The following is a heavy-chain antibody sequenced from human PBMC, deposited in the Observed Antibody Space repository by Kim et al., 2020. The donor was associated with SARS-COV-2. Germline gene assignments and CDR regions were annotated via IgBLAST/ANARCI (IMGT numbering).Heavy chain of an antibody. D-gene: IGHD5-18*01. CDR3: AISPYSYGTPNFDY. J-gene: IGHJ4*02. CDR2: INHSGST. Sequence: SETLSLTCAVYGGSFSGYYWSWIRQPPGKGLEWIGEINHSGSTNYNPSLKSRVTISVDTSKNQFSLKLSSVTAADTAVDYCAISPYSYGTPNFDYWGKGT. CDR1: GGSFSGYY. V-gene: IGHV4-34*01.